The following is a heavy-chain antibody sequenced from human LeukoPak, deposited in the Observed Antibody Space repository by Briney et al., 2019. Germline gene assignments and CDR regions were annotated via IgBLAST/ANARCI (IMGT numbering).Heavy chain of an antibody. CDR2: MNPNSGNT. Sequence: EASVKVSCKASGYTFTSYDINWVRQATGQGLEWMGWMNPNSGNTGYAQKFQGRVTITRNTSISTAYKGLSSLRSEDTAVYYCARGIPLVQGSFDYWGQGTLVTVSS. CDR3: ARGIPLVQGSFDY. D-gene: IGHD6-6*01. V-gene: IGHV1-8*03. J-gene: IGHJ4*02. CDR1: GYTFTSYD.